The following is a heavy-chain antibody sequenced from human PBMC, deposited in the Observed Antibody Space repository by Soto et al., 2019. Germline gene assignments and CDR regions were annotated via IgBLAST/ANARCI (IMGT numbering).Heavy chain of an antibody. D-gene: IGHD3-22*01. CDR3: AKGPIVVVTPFDY. CDR1: GFTFSSYA. Sequence: GVLRLSCAASGFTFSSYAMSWVRQAPGKGLEWVSAISGSGGSTYYADSVKGRFTISRDNSKNTLYLQMNSLRAEDTAVYYCAKGPIVVVTPFDYWGQGTLVTVSS. J-gene: IGHJ4*02. V-gene: IGHV3-23*01. CDR2: ISGSGGST.